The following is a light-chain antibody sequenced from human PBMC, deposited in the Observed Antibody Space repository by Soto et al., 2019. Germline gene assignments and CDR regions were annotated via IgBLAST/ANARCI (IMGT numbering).Light chain of an antibody. J-gene: IGKJ4*01. CDR1: QSVSGH. V-gene: IGKV3-15*01. CDR3: QEYHDWPLT. Sequence: SASQSVSGHLAWYQQSPGQAPRLLIYDASTRAIGIPARFSGSGSSTEFTLSILRPQSEDFEVYYCQEYHDWPLTFGGGTKVDIK. CDR2: DAS.